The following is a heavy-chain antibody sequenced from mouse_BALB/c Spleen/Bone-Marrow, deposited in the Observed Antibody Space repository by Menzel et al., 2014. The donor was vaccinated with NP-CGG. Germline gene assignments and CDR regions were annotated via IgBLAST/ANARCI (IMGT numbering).Heavy chain of an antibody. V-gene: IGHV5-17*02. CDR2: ISSGSSTI. Sequence: EVKLMESGGGLVQPGGSRKLSCAASGFTFSSFGMHWVRQAPEKGLEWVAYISSGSSTIYYADTVMGRFTISKDNPKNTLFLQMTSLRSEDTAMYYCARSGSISGYFDYWGQGTTLTVSS. CDR1: GFTFSSFG. D-gene: IGHD1-1*01. J-gene: IGHJ2*01. CDR3: ARSGSISGYFDY.